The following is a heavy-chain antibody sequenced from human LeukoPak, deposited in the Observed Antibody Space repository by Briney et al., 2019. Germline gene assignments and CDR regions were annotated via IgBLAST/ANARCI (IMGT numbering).Heavy chain of an antibody. D-gene: IGHD3-22*01. CDR2: ISSSSSTI. V-gene: IGHV3-48*01. CDR1: GFTFSSYS. CDR3: AREGYYYDSSGYPLDY. Sequence: GGSLRLSCAASGFTFSSYSMNWVRQAPGKGLEWVSYISSSSSTIYYADSVKGRFTISRDNAKNSLYLQMNSLRAEDTAVYYCAREGYYYDSSGYPLDYWGQGTLVTVSS. J-gene: IGHJ4*02.